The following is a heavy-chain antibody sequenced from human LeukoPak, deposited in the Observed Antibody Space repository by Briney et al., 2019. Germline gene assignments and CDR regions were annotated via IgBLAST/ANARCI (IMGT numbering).Heavy chain of an antibody. V-gene: IGHV4-39*01. CDR1: GGSISSSSYY. CDR3: ANGQWELTFDY. Sequence: PSETLSLTCTVSGGSISSSSYYWGWIRQPPGKGLEWIGSIYYSGSTYYNPSLKSRVTISVDTSKNQFSMKLSSVTAADTAVYYRANGQWELTFDYWGQGTLVTVSS. CDR2: IYYSGST. J-gene: IGHJ4*02. D-gene: IGHD1-26*01.